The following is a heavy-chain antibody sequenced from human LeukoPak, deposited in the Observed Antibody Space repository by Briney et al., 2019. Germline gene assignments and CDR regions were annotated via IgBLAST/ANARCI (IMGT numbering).Heavy chain of an antibody. CDR2: INHRGST. D-gene: IGHD6-6*01. Sequence: SETLSLTCAVYGGSFSGYYWSWIRQPPGKGLEWIGEINHRGSTNYNPSLKSRVTISVDTSKHQFSLQLSAVTASDPALCFFVRGPRIAARHRGGGRYFDYWGQGTLVTVSS. J-gene: IGHJ4*02. V-gene: IGHV4-34*01. CDR3: VRGPRIAARHRGGGRYFDY. CDR1: GGSFSGYY.